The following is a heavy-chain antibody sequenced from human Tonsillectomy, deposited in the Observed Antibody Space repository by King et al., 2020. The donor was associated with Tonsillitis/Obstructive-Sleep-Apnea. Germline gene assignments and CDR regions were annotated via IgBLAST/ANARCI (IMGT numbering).Heavy chain of an antibody. V-gene: IGHV3-23*04. CDR1: GFTFSSYA. D-gene: IGHD6-13*01. Sequence: VQLVESGGGLVQPGGSLRLSCAASGFTFSSYAMSWVRQAPGKGLEWVSVISGSGGSTYYADSVKGRFTISRDNSKNTLYLQMSSLRAEDTAVYYCEKHKGAAAGTGGFDYWGQGTLVTVSS. CDR3: EKHKGAAAGTGGFDY. CDR2: ISGSGGST. J-gene: IGHJ4*02.